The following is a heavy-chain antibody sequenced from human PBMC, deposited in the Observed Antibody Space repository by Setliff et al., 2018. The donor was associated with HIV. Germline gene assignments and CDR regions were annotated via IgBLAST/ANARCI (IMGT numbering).Heavy chain of an antibody. CDR1: GLSLSTSGVG. J-gene: IGHJ4*02. D-gene: IGHD5-12*01. CDR2: IYWNNNK. V-gene: IGHV2-5*01. Sequence: SGPTLVNPTQTLTLTCTFSGLSLSTSGVGVGWIRQSPGKALEWLAFIYWNNNKHYSTSLKSRLTVTKDTSKNRVVFTMTNMYPVDTATYYCAYSGPQLSGPYLDFWGQGTPVTVSS. CDR3: AYSGPQLSGPYLDF.